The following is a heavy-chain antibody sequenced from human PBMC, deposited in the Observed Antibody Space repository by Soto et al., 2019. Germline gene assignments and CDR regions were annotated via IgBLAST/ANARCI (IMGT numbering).Heavy chain of an antibody. D-gene: IGHD3-3*01. CDR2: ISYDGSNK. J-gene: IGHJ4*02. CDR1: GFTFSSYA. V-gene: IGHV3-30-3*01. CDR3: ARHPRFLEWSAGHY. Sequence: QVQLVESGGGVVQPGRSLRLSCAASGFTFSSYAMHWVRQAPGKGLEWVAVISYDGSNKYYADSVKGRFTISRDNSKNTLYLQMNILRAEDTAVYYCARHPRFLEWSAGHYWGQGTLVTVSS.